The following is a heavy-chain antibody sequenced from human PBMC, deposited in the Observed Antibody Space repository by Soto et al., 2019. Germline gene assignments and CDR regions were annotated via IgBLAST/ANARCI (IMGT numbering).Heavy chain of an antibody. Sequence: GESLKISCKGSGYSLTSYWIGWVRQMPGKGLEWMGIIYPGDSDTRYSPSFQGQVTISADKSISTAYLQWSSLKASDTAMYYCARQKTYYYDSSGYYQIDYWGQGTLVTVSS. V-gene: IGHV5-51*01. CDR2: IYPGDSDT. D-gene: IGHD3-22*01. CDR3: ARQKTYYYDSSGYYQIDY. CDR1: GYSLTSYW. J-gene: IGHJ4*02.